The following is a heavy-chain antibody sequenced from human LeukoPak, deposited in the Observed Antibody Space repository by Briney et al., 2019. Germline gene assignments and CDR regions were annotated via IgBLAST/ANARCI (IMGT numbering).Heavy chain of an antibody. D-gene: IGHD1-26*01. CDR2: ISYSGST. CDR1: SGSISSNYYY. CDR3: ARAGGVVGPTTWNY. Sequence: SETLSLTCAVSSGSISSNYYYWSWIRQLPGKGLEWIGYISYSGSTDYNPSLKSRVTISRDTSKNHFSLELSSVTAADTAVYYCARAGGVVGPTTWNYWGQGTLVTVSS. J-gene: IGHJ4*02. V-gene: IGHV4-61*03.